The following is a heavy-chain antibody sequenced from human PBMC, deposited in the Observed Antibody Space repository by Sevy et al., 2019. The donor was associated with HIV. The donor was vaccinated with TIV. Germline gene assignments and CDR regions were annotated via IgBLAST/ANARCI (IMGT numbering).Heavy chain of an antibody. J-gene: IGHJ6*02. V-gene: IGHV3-30*03. CDR1: GFTFSSYG. CDR3: ATDRSPVGDIVVVVAAKNYYYGMDV. Sequence: GGSLRLSCAASGFTFSSYGMHWVRQAPGKGLEWVAVISYDGSNKYYADSVKGRFTISRDNSKNTLYLQMNSLRAEDTAVYYCATDRSPVGDIVVVVAAKNYYYGMDVWGQGTTVNVSS. D-gene: IGHD2-15*01. CDR2: ISYDGSNK.